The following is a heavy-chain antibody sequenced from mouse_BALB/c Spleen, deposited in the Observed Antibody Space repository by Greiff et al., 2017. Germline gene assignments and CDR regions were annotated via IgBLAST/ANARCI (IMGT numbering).Heavy chain of an antibody. CDR3: ARDPPTTVVATRDYAMDY. V-gene: IGHV2-6-7*01. J-gene: IGHJ4*01. D-gene: IGHD1-1*01. Sequence: QVQLKESGPGLVAPSQSLSITCTVSGFSLTGYGVNWVRQPPGKGLEWLGMIWGDGSTDYNSALKSRLSISKDNSKSQVFLKMNSLQTDDTARYYCARDPPTTVVATRDYAMDYWGQGTSVTVSS. CDR2: IWGDGST. CDR1: GFSLTGYG.